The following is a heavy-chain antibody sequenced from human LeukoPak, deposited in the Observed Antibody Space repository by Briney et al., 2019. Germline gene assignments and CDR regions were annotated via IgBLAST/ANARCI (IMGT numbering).Heavy chain of an antibody. D-gene: IGHD6-25*01. V-gene: IGHV4-4*07. CDR1: GGSISSYY. Sequence: SETLSLTCTVSGGSISSYYWSWIRQPAGRGLEWIGRIYISGSTNYNPSLKSRVTMSVDTSKNQFSLKLSSVTAADTAVYYCARDPTAVHYMDVWGKGTTVTVSS. CDR2: IYISGST. J-gene: IGHJ6*03. CDR3: ARDPTAVHYMDV.